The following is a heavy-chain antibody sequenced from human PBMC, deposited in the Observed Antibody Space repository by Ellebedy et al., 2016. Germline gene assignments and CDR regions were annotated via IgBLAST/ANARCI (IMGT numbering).Heavy chain of an antibody. CDR2: IYYAGST. V-gene: IGHV4-39*07. D-gene: IGHD1-1*01. CDR1: GDSISSSSFY. J-gene: IGHJ5*02. Sequence: SETLSLTXTVSGDSISSSSFYWGWIRQPPGKGLEWIGSIYYAGSTYYNPSLNSRVTISRDTSRNQVSLKVISVTAADTAVYYCAREDGTGARTNWFDLWGQGTLVTVSS. CDR3: AREDGTGARTNWFDL.